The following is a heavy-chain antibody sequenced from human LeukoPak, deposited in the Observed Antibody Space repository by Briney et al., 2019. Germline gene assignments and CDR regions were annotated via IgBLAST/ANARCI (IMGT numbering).Heavy chain of an antibody. CDR2: INSDGIST. Sequence: GGSLRLSCAASGFTFSSYWMQWVRQAPGKGLVWVSRINSDGISTSYADSVKGRFTISRDNAKNTLYLQMNSLSADDTAVYYCAKGGATVIDYWGQGTLVTVSS. D-gene: IGHD4-17*01. J-gene: IGHJ4*02. V-gene: IGHV3-74*01. CDR1: GFTFSSYW. CDR3: AKGGATVIDY.